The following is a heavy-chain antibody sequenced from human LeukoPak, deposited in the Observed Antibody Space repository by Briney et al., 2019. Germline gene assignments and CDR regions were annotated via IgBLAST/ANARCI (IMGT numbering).Heavy chain of an antibody. Sequence: GGSLRLSCVASGFTFDDYAMPWVRQAPGKGLEWVSLISWDGRDIYYADSVKGRFTISRDDSENSIFLQMTGLRPEDTAMYYCAKDILAHYGSGGYSGFDYWGQGTLVTVSS. J-gene: IGHJ4*02. CDR2: ISWDGRDI. V-gene: IGHV3-43D*03. D-gene: IGHD3-10*01. CDR3: AKDILAHYGSGGYSGFDY. CDR1: GFTFDDYA.